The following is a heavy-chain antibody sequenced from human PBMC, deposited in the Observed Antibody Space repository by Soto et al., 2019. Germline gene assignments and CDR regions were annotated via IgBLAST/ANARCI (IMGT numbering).Heavy chain of an antibody. J-gene: IGHJ4*02. D-gene: IGHD3-10*01. CDR1: GGSISSGGYY. Sequence: SETLSLTCAVSGGSISSGGYYWSWIRQPPGKGLEWIGEIKHSGSTNYNPSLKSRVTISVDTSKNQFSLKLSSVTAAGTAVYYCARGRSYYGSGSYSAYWGQGTLVTVSS. V-gene: IGHV4-34*01. CDR3: ARGRSYYGSGSYSAY. CDR2: IKHSGST.